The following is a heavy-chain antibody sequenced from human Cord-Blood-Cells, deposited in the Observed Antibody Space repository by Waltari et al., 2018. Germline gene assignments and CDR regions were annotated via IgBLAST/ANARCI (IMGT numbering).Heavy chain of an antibody. CDR3: AWYGVATIWDY. Sequence: EVQLVPSGAEVKKPGESMKISCRCSGYSFTNSWIAWVRQMPGKGLEGMGIIYRGDSDTRYSPSFQGQITISAAKSIRTAYLQGSSLKASDTAMYYWAWYGVATIWDYWGQGTLVTVSS. J-gene: IGHJ4*02. CDR1: GYSFTNSW. D-gene: IGHD5-12*01. CDR2: IYRGDSDT. V-gene: IGHV5-51*01.